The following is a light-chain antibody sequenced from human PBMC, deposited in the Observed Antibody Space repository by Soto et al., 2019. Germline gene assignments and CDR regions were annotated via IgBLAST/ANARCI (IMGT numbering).Light chain of an antibody. CDR1: QSVNSWY. J-gene: IGKJ1*01. V-gene: IGKV3-20*01. CDR3: QQYNYSQTT. Sequence: EIVLTQSPGTLSLSPGERATLSCRASQSVNSWYLAWYQQKPGQAPRLLIYDASSRATGIPDRFSGSGSGTDFTLTISRLEPEDFAVYYCQQYNYSQTTFGQGTKVDIK. CDR2: DAS.